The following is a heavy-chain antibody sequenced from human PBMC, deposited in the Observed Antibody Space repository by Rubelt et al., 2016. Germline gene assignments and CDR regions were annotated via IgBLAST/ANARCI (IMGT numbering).Heavy chain of an antibody. D-gene: IGHD3-16*01. J-gene: IGHJ3*02. CDR3: ARVGEWSRGHDAFDS. CDR2: INHSGST. CDR1: GGSFSGYY. Sequence: QVQLQQWGAGLLKPSETLSLTCAVYGGSFSGYYWSWIRQPPGKGLEWIGEINHSGSTNYNPSLQSRVTISVDPSKNHFSLKLSAVTAADTAVYYCARVGEWSRGHDAFDSWGQGTMVTVSS. V-gene: IGHV4-34*01.